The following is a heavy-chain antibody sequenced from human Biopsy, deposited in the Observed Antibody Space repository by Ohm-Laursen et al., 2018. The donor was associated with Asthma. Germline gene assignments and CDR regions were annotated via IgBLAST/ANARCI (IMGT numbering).Heavy chain of an antibody. CDR2: IMTVFGTT. J-gene: IGHJ6*02. V-gene: IGHV1-69*13. Sequence: EASVKASYKAPGGTFSNFAISWVRQAPGQGLEWLRGIMTVFGTTNYAQKFQGRVTITADESTSTAYMEVTSLRSEDTAIYYCARCQVGYSSGWSLLLKKIYYSGMDVWGQGTAVTVSS. CDR3: ARCQVGYSSGWSLLLKKIYYSGMDV. D-gene: IGHD6-19*01. CDR1: GGTFSNFA.